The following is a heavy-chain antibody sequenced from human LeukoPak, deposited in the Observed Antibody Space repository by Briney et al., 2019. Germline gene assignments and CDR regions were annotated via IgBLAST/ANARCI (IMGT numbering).Heavy chain of an antibody. Sequence: SETLSLTCAVYGGSFSGYYWSWIRQPPGKGLEWIGEINHSGSTNYNPSLKSRVTISVDTSKNQFSLKLSSVTAADTAVYYCARGWGGSWCNWFDPWGQGTLVTVSS. CDR1: GGSFSGYY. CDR3: ARGWGGSWCNWFDP. D-gene: IGHD6-13*01. J-gene: IGHJ5*02. V-gene: IGHV4-34*01. CDR2: INHSGST.